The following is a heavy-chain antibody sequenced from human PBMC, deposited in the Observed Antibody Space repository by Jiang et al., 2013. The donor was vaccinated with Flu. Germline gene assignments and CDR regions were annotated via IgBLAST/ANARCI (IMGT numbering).Heavy chain of an antibody. J-gene: IGHJ5*02. CDR1: GDSVSGNSAA. CDR2: TYYRSKWYY. V-gene: IGHV6-1*01. Sequence: SLTCAIFGDSVSGNSAAWNWIRQSPSRGLEWLGRTYYRSKWYYDYAVSVKSRITINPDTSKNQFSLRLNSVTPEDTAVYYCARGPGTGTIRFDPWGQGTLVTVSS. D-gene: IGHD1-1*01. CDR3: ARGPGTGTIRFDP.